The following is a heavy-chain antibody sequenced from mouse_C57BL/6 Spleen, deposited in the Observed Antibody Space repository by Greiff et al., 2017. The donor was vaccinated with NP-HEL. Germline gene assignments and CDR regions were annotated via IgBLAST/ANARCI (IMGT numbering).Heavy chain of an antibody. J-gene: IGHJ2*01. D-gene: IGHD1-1*01. CDR3: ARKELSTVVAPEDYFDY. Sequence: EVQLQQSGAELVKPGASVKLSCTASGFNIKDYYMHWVKQRTEQGLEWIGRIDPEDGETKYAPTFQGKDTITADTSSNTAYLQLSSLTSEDTAVYYCARKELSTVVAPEDYFDYWGQGTTLTVSS. CDR1: GFNIKDYY. CDR2: IDPEDGET. V-gene: IGHV14-2*01.